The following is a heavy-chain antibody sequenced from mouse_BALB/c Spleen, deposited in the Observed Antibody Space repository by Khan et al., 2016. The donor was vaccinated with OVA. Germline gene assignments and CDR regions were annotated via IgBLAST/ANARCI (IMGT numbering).Heavy chain of an antibody. CDR3: TRRGTARATLWFAY. CDR2: INPSNGGT. CDR1: GYTFTNYY. V-gene: IGHV1S81*02. Sequence: QVRLQQSGAELVKPGASVKLSCKASGYTFTNYYMYWLKQRPGQGLEWIGEINPSNGGTNFNEKFKSKATLTVDKSSSTAYMQLSSLTSEDSAVYYCTRRGTARATLWFAYWGQGTLVTVSA. D-gene: IGHD3-2*01. J-gene: IGHJ3*01.